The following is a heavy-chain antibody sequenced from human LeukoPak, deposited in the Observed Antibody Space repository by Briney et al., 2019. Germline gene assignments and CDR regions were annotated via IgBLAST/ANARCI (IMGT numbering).Heavy chain of an antibody. V-gene: IGHV4-39*07. CDR2: IYYSGST. J-gene: IGHJ5*02. D-gene: IGHD3-10*01. CDR1: GGSISSSSYY. CDR3: ARFSTRITMVRGVTNWFDP. Sequence: PSETLSLTCTVSGGSISSSSYYWGWIRQPPGKGLEWIGSIYYSGSTYYDPSLKSRVTISVDTSKNQFFLKLSSVTAADTAVYYCARFSTRITMVRGVTNWFDPWGQGTLVTVSS.